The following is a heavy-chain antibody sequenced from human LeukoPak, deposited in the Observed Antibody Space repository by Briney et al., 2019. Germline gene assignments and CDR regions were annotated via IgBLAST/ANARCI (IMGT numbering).Heavy chain of an antibody. J-gene: IGHJ4*02. CDR3: AGDLRYSNYDDY. Sequence: GGSLRLSCAASGFTFSSYAMSWVRQAPGKGLEWVSTISATGGSIYYADSVKGRLTISRENAKNTLYLQMNSLRAEDTAVYYCAGDLRYSNYDDYWGQGTLVTVSS. CDR2: ISATGGSI. V-gene: IGHV3-23*01. D-gene: IGHD4-11*01. CDR1: GFTFSSYA.